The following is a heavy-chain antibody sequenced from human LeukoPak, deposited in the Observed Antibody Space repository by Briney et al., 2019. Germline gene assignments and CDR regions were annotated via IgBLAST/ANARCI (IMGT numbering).Heavy chain of an antibody. D-gene: IGHD3-22*01. CDR1: GGSLSSGDYY. CDR3: APHSSGYDSGNDAFDI. Sequence: SQTLSLTCTVSGGSLSSGDYYWSWIRQPPGKGLGWIGYIYCSGIPYYDPSLKSRLTLSVDPSKNRFSLKLSSATAADTAVYYCAPHSSGYDSGNDAFDIWGQGTMVTVSS. CDR2: IYCSGIP. J-gene: IGHJ3*02. V-gene: IGHV4-30-4*08.